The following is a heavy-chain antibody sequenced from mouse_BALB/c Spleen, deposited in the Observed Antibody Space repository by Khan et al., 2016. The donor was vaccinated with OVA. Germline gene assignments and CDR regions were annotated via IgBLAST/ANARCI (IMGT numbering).Heavy chain of an antibody. Sequence: EVKLKESGGGVVKPGGSLKLSCSASGFTFSSFAMSWVRQTPEKRLEWVATISSGGHYTFYPDSVKGRFTISRDSARNTLYLQMSSLRSEDTAMYYCARSLVDYYAMDYWGQGTSVTVSS. D-gene: IGHD2-2*01. CDR1: GFTFSSFA. V-gene: IGHV5-9-3*01. J-gene: IGHJ4*01. CDR3: ARSLVDYYAMDY. CDR2: ISSGGHYT.